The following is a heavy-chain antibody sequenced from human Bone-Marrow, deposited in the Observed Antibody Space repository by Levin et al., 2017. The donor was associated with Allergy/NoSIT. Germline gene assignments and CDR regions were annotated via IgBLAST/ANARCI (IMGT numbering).Heavy chain of an antibody. CDR1: GGSIPGYY. CDR3: ATKRGIAVANAFDH. Sequence: KASETLSLTCSVSGGSIPGYYWSWIRQPPGKGLEWIGHVYYSGSTSYNPSLKSRVTIFFDKSRTHFSLNLTSVTAADTAFYYCATKRGIAVANAFDHWGQGTPITVSS. CDR2: VYYSGST. V-gene: IGHV4-59*12. D-gene: IGHD6-19*01. J-gene: IGHJ4*02.